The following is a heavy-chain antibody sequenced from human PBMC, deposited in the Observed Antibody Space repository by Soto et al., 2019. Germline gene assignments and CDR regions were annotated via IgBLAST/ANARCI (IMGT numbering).Heavy chain of an antibody. J-gene: IGHJ5*02. CDR1: GGSISSYY. Sequence: PSETLSLTCTVSGGSISSYYWSWIRQPPGKGLEWIGNIYYTGSTSYNPSLKSRVTISLDTSKNQFSLKVNSVTAADTAVYYCARGEGAAPRILPAAINWFDPWGQGTMVTVS. CDR3: ARGEGAAPRILPAAINWFDP. CDR2: IYYTGST. V-gene: IGHV4-59*01. D-gene: IGHD2-2*02.